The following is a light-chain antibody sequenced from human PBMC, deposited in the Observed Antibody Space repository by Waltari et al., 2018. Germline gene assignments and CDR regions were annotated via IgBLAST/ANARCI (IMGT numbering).Light chain of an antibody. J-gene: IGLJ3*02. CDR3: VLYMGSAWV. V-gene: IGLV8-61*01. CDR1: SGSVPTPFS. CDR2: NTT. Sequence: QTVVTQEPSFSVSPGGTVTLTFGLCSGSVPTPFSPSWYQQTPGQAPRTLIYNTTIRSSGAPDRFSGSILGNKAALTITGAQADDECEHYCVLYMGSAWVFGGGTKLTVL.